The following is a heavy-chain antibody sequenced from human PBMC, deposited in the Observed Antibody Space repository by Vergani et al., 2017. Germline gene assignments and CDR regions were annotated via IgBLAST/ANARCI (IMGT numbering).Heavy chain of an antibody. V-gene: IGHV1-69*13. CDR1: GGTFSTAA. J-gene: IGHJ4*02. CDR3: GKTEDYADAQIDH. CDR2: IIPKFDIP. D-gene: IGHD4-17*01. Sequence: QVKLLQSGAEVKKPGSLVRVSGEVSGGTFSTAAITCVRQAPGQGLEWVVRIIPKFDIPLYAHKFQVRVTITADESTGTVYRELRSLKSEYTAVFYCGKTEDYADAQIDHWGQGTLVTVSS.